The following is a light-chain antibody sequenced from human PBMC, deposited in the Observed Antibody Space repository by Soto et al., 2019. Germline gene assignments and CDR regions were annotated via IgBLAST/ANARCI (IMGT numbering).Light chain of an antibody. V-gene: IGLV2-14*01. CDR2: EVS. CDR3: SSYTSSSTRV. Sequence: QSALTQPASVSGSPGXXXTISCTGTSSDVGGYNYVSWYQQHPGKAPKLMIYEVSNRPSGVSNRFSGSKSGNTASLTISGLQAEDEADYYCSSYTSSSTRVFGGGTKVTVL. J-gene: IGLJ3*02. CDR1: SSDVGGYNY.